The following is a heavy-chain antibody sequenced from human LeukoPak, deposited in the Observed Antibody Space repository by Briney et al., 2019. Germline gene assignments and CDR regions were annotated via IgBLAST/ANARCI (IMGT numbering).Heavy chain of an antibody. Sequence: KPGGSLRLSCAASGFTFSSYAMSWVRQAPGKGLEWVSSISSSSSYIYYADSVKGRFTISRDNAKNSPYLQMNSLRAEDTAVYYCARGDRDLYCSSTSCYPVLGGQGTLVTVSS. CDR3: ARGDRDLYCSSTSCYPVL. CDR2: ISSSSSYI. V-gene: IGHV3-21*01. CDR1: GFTFSSYA. J-gene: IGHJ4*02. D-gene: IGHD2-2*01.